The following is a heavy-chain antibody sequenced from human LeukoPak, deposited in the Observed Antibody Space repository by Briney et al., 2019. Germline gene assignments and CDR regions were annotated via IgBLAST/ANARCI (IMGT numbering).Heavy chain of an antibody. D-gene: IGHD5-24*01. CDR2: TSGRVGST. CDR1: GFTSTSYG. J-gene: IGHJ6*03. CDR3: ARAFFGMATKIVGFERYYMDV. V-gene: IGHV3-23*01. Sequence: GGTLRLSCAASGFTSTSYGMSWVRQAPGEGLGWVSATSGRVGSTYYAESVKGRFTISRYNSKNTLDLQMNSLRAEDTAVYYWARAFFGMATKIVGFERYYMDVWGKGTTVTVSS.